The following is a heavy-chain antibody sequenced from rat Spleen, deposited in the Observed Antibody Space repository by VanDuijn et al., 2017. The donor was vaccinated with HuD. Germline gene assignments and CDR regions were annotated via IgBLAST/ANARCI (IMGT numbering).Heavy chain of an antibody. CDR3: ARHGGDYGSYFDY. CDR2: ISYGDSSGHSGT. V-gene: IGHV5-29*01. CDR1: GFTFSDYG. Sequence: EVQLVESGGGLVQPGRSLKLSCAASGFTFSDYGVAWVRQAPTTGLEWVATISYGDSSGHSGTYYRDSVKGRFTISRDNAKSTLSLQMDSLRSEDTATYYCARHGGDYGSYFDYWGQGVMVTVSS. D-gene: IGHD1-3*01. J-gene: IGHJ2*01.